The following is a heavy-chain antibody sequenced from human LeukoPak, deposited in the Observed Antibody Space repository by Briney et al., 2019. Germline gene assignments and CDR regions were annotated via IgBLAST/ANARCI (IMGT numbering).Heavy chain of an antibody. D-gene: IGHD2-2*01. CDR1: GYTFTSYA. CDR3: ASHRLGYCSSTSCPNYYYYYGMDV. J-gene: IGHJ6*02. CDR2: INAGNGNT. Sequence: ASVKVSCKASGYTFTSYAMHWVRQAPGQRLEWMGWINAGNGNTKYSQKFQGRVTITRGTSASTAYMELSSLRSEDTAVYYCASHRLGYCSSTSCPNYYYYYGMDVWGQGTTVTVSS. V-gene: IGHV1-3*01.